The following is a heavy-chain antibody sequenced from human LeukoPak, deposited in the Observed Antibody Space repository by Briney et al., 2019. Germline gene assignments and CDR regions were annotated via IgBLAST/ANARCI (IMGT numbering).Heavy chain of an antibody. CDR1: GFTFSTYA. CDR3: ARDSGRSSH. CDR2: ISSNSGTI. V-gene: IGHV3-23*01. J-gene: IGHJ4*02. D-gene: IGHD3-10*01. Sequence: GGSLRLSCAASGFTFSTYAMNWVRQAPGKGLEWVSVISSNSGTIDYADSVKGRFTISRGNSKNTMYLQINGLRAEDTAVYYCARDSGRSSHWGQGTLVTVSS.